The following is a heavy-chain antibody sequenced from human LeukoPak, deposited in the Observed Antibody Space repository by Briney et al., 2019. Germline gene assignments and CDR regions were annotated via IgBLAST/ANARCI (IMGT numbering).Heavy chain of an antibody. D-gene: IGHD2-15*01. CDR2: IIPIFGTA. Sequence: SVKVSCKASGGTFSSYAISWVRQAPGQGLEWMGGIIPIFGTANYAQKLQGRVTITADESTSTAYMELSSLRSEDTAVYYCASPYPTCSGGSCYRSFEYFQHWGQGTLVTVSS. J-gene: IGHJ1*01. CDR1: GGTFSSYA. V-gene: IGHV1-69*13. CDR3: ASPYPTCSGGSCYRSFEYFQH.